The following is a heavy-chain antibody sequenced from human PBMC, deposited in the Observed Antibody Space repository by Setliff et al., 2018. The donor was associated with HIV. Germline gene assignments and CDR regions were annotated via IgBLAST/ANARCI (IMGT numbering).Heavy chain of an antibody. V-gene: IGHV4-4*07. CDR1: GASLQSYY. D-gene: IGHD3-10*01. Sequence: SETLSLTCSVSGASLQSYYWSWIRQPAGKGLQWIGRIYYVGWSKYNPSLEDRVTMSVDTSNNQFSLSLRSVTAADTAIYYCARSIHGGGSEPFDTWGQGILVTVS. J-gene: IGHJ5*02. CDR2: IYYVGWS. CDR3: ARSIHGGGSEPFDT.